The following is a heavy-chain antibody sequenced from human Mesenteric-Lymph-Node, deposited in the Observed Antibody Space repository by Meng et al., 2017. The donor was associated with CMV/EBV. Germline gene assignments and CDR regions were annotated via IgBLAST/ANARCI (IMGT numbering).Heavy chain of an antibody. V-gene: IGHV3-11*04. CDR1: GFTFSNYD. CDR3: ARPGNSDFDY. CDR2: ISSSGSTI. Sequence: GESLKISCAASGFTFSNYDMSWIRQAPGKGLEWVSYISSSGSTIYYADSVKGRFTISRDNAKNSLYLQMNSLRAEDTAVYYCARPGNSDFDYWGQGTLVTVSS. J-gene: IGHJ4*02. D-gene: IGHD4-23*01.